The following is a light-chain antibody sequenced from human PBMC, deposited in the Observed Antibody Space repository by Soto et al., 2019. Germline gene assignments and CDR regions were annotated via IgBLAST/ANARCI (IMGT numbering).Light chain of an antibody. CDR2: DAS. CDR1: QSVSSF. J-gene: IGKJ5*01. CDR3: QQRSNWPIT. V-gene: IGKV3-11*01. Sequence: EIVLTQSPATLSLSPGERATLSCRASQSVSSFIAWYQQKPGQSPRLLIYDASNRATGIPARFSGSGSGTDFTLTISSLAPEDFAVYYCQQRSNWPITFGQGTRLEIK.